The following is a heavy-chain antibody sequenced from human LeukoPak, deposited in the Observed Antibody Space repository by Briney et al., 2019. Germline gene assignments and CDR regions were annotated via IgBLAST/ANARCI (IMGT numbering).Heavy chain of an antibody. CDR1: GYTFTSYD. J-gene: IGHJ6*03. V-gene: IGHV1-8*03. CDR2: MNPNSGNT. CDR3: ARRMVGYVWATRYYYYYMDV. Sequence: ASVKVSCKSSGYTFTSYDINWVREATGQALEWMGWMNPNSGNTGYAQKFQGRVTITRNTSISTAYMELSSLRSEDTAVYYCARRMVGYVWATRYYYYYMDVWGKGTTVTVSS. D-gene: IGHD3-16*01.